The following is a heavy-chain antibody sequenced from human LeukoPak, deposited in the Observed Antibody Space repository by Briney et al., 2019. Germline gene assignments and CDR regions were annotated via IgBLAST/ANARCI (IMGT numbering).Heavy chain of an antibody. Sequence: SETLSLTCTVSGGSISSSSYYWGWIRQPPGKGLEWIGSIYYSGSTYYNPSLKSRVTISVDTSKNQFSLKLSSVTAADTAVYYCARVAKESGQAFDVWGQGTMVTVSS. D-gene: IGHD3-10*01. J-gene: IGHJ3*01. CDR1: GGSISSSSYY. V-gene: IGHV4-39*07. CDR3: ARVAKESGQAFDV. CDR2: IYYSGST.